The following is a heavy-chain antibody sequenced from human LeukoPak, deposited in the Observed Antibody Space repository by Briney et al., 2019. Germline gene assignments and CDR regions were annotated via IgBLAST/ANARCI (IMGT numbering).Heavy chain of an antibody. CDR1: GFTLSNYW. CDR3: AKDPDGPRSTGFDY. Sequence: GGSLRLSCAASGFTLSNYWMSWVRQAPGKGLEWVSAISGSGGSTYYADSVKGRFTISRDNSKNTLYLQMNSLRAEDTPVYYCAKDPDGPRSTGFDYWGQGTLVTVSS. J-gene: IGHJ4*02. V-gene: IGHV3-23*01. CDR2: ISGSGGST. D-gene: IGHD2-2*01.